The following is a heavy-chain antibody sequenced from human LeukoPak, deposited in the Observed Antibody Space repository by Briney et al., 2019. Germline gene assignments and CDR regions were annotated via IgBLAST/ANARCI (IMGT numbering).Heavy chain of an antibody. CDR1: GYTFTSYG. Sequence: ASVKVSCKASGYTFTSYGISWVRQAPGQGLEWMGWISAYNGNTNYAQKLQGRVTMTTDTSTSTAYMELRSLRSDDTAVYYCARDSKVAAATVALPYYMDVWGRGTTVTVSS. J-gene: IGHJ6*03. D-gene: IGHD2-15*01. CDR3: ARDSKVAAATVALPYYMDV. CDR2: ISAYNGNT. V-gene: IGHV1-18*01.